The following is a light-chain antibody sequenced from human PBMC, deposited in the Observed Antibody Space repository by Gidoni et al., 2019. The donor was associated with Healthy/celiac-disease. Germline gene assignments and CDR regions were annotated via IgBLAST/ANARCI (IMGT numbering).Light chain of an antibody. CDR2: AVS. V-gene: IGLV2-11*01. Sequence: QSALTQPRSVSGSPGQSVTISCTGTSSDVGGYNYVPWYQQHPGKAPKLMIYAVSKRPSGFPDRFSGSKSGNTASLTISGLQAEDEADYYCCSYAGSYTFGFGGGTKLTVL. J-gene: IGLJ2*01. CDR3: CSYAGSYTFG. CDR1: SSDVGGYNY.